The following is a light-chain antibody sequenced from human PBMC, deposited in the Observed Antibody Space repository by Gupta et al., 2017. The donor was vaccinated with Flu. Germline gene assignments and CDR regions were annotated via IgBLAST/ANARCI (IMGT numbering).Light chain of an antibody. Sequence: QSVTISCTGTSSDVGSSKFVAWYQQHTGKAPKLLIFDVSERPSGVPDRFSGSKSGNTASLTISGLQAGDEANYYCISHAGTFYVFGPGTEVTV. CDR1: SSDVGSSKF. V-gene: IGLV2-11*01. J-gene: IGLJ1*01. CDR2: DVS. CDR3: ISHAGTFYV.